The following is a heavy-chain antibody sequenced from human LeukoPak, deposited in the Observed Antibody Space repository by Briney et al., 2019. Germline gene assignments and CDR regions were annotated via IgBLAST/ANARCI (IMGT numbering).Heavy chain of an antibody. CDR1: GYTLTELS. V-gene: IGHV1-2*02. Sequence: ASVKVSCKVSGYTLTELSMHWVRQAPGQGLEWMGWINPNSGGTNYAQKFQGRVTMTRDTSISTAYMELSRLRSDDTAVYYCARDIWPNYYFDYWGQGTLVTVSS. J-gene: IGHJ4*02. CDR2: INPNSGGT. CDR3: ARDIWPNYYFDY.